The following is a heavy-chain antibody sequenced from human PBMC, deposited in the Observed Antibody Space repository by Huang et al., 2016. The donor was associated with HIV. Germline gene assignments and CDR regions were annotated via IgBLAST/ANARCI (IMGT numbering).Heavy chain of an antibody. D-gene: IGHD3-22*01. V-gene: IGHV4-30-4*08. CDR2: IYYNGRT. Sequence: QVQLQESGPGLVKPSQTLSLTCTVSGGFIRSGGYYWYWIRQPPGKGLEWIGNIYYNGRTYYNPSLRSRVSSSVDTSKNQFSLKRTSVTAADTAVFFCARSLYDASGSSLNYFDYWGQGTLVTVSS. CDR3: ARSLYDASGSSLNYFDY. J-gene: IGHJ4*02. CDR1: GGFIRSGGYY.